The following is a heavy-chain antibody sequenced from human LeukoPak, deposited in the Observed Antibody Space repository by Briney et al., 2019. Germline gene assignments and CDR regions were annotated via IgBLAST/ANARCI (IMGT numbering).Heavy chain of an antibody. D-gene: IGHD3-10*01. CDR1: GGSISSGGYY. V-gene: IGHV4-31*03. CDR3: SRRGSTPYWYFDL. CDR2: IYYSGST. J-gene: IGHJ2*01. Sequence: PSQTLSLTCTVSGGSISSGGYYWSWIRQHPGKGLEWIGYIYYSGSTYYNPSLKSRVTISVDTSKNQFSLKLSSVTAADTAVYYCSRRGSTPYWYFDLWGRGTLVTVSS.